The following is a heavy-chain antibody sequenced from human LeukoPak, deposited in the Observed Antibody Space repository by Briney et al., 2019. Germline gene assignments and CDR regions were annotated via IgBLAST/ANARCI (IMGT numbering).Heavy chain of an antibody. CDR1: GGSISSHY. D-gene: IGHD3-22*01. J-gene: IGHJ3*02. Sequence: SETLSLTCTVSGGSISSHYWSWIRQPPGKGLEWIGYIYYSGSTNYNPSLKSRGTMSVDTSKNQFSLKLSSVTAADTAVYYCARYYYDSSGYYYDAFDIWGQGTMVTVSS. CDR3: ARYYYDSSGYYYDAFDI. CDR2: IYYSGST. V-gene: IGHV4-59*11.